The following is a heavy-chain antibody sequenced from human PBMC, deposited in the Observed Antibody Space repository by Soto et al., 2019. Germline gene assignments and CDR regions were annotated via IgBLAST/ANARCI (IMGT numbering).Heavy chain of an antibody. J-gene: IGHJ4*02. CDR2: IYYSGST. V-gene: IGHV4-39*01. Sequence: LSLTCTVSGGSISSSSYYWGWIRQPPGKGLEWIGSIYYSGSTYYNPSLKSRVTISRDTSKNQFSLKLTSVTAADTALYYCGKVLVGATGHTDSDSWGPGTLVTVSS. CDR1: GGSISSSSYY. CDR3: GKVLVGATGHTDSDS. D-gene: IGHD2-15*01.